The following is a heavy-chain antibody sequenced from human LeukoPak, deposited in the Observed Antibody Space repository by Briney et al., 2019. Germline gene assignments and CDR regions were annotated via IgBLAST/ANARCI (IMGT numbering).Heavy chain of an antibody. V-gene: IGHV3-23*01. J-gene: IGHJ3*01. CDR2: ISGSDDST. D-gene: IGHD3-9*01. Sequence: PGGSLRLSCAASGFAFCSYAMGWVRQAPGKWLEWVSAISGSDDSTYYADSLKGRFTTSRDTSKNTLYLQMNSLRAEDPAVYYCSKQVDFDPADAFDVWGQGTMVTVSS. CDR1: GFAFCSYA. CDR3: SKQVDFDPADAFDV.